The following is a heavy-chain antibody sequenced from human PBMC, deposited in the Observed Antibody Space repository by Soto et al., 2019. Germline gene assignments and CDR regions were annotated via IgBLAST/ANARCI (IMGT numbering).Heavy chain of an antibody. CDR2: IYWDDDK. D-gene: IGHD3-10*01. J-gene: IGHJ4*02. CDR1: GFSLSTSGVG. CDR3: AHPSMDYYGSGSYYGAYYFDY. Sequence: QITLKESGPTLVKPTQTLTLTCTFSGFSLSTSGVGVGWIRQPPVKALEWHALIYWDDDKRYSPSLKSRLTITNDTSKTQVVLTMTNMDPVDTATYYCAHPSMDYYGSGSYYGAYYFDYWGQGTLVTVSS. V-gene: IGHV2-5*02.